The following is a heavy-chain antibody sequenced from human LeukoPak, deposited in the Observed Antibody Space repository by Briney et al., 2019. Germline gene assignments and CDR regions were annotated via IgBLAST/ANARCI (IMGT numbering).Heavy chain of an antibody. V-gene: IGHV5-51*01. CDR1: GYTFSSSW. CDR3: ARVAPQYQLLLDWFDP. CDR2: IYPGDSDT. Sequence: GESLKISCKGSGYTFSSSWIGWVRQMPGKGLEWMGIIYPGDSDTRYSPSFEGQVTISADKSINTAYLQWSSLKASDTAMYYCARVAPQYQLLLDWFDPWGQGTLVTVSS. D-gene: IGHD2-2*01. J-gene: IGHJ5*02.